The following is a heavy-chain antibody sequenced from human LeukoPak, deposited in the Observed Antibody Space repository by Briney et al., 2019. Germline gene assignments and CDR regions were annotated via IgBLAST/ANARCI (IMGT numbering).Heavy chain of an antibody. CDR3: ARLESGGSGDY. J-gene: IGHJ4*02. V-gene: IGHV4-39*01. D-gene: IGHD2-15*01. CDR1: GGSISSSSYY. CDR2: IYYSGST. Sequence: SETLSLTCTVSGGSISSSSYYWGWIRQPPGKGLEWIGNIYYSGSTYYNPFLKSRVTISVDTSKNQFSLKLSSVTAADTAVYYCARLESGGSGDYWGQGTQVTVSS.